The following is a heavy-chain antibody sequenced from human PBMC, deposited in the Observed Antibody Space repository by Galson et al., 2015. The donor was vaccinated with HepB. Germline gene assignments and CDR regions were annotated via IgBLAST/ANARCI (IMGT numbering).Heavy chain of an antibody. J-gene: IGHJ6*02. CDR1: GGSISSYY. D-gene: IGHD2-15*01. Sequence: SETLSLTCTVSGGSISSYYWSWIRQPPGKGLEWIGYIYYSGSTNYNPSLKSRVTISVDASKNQFSLKLSSVTAADTAEYYCARDLAGYCSGGSCWYYYGMDVWGQGTTVTVSS. V-gene: IGHV4-59*01. CDR3: ARDLAGYCSGGSCWYYYGMDV. CDR2: IYYSGST.